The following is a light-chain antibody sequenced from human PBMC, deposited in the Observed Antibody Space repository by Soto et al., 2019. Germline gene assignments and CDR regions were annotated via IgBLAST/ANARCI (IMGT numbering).Light chain of an antibody. CDR2: EVS. CDR3: MQSTQLPPT. Sequence: DVVMPQTPLSLSVTPGQPASISCKSSQSLLHITGETFLFWYLQKPGQSPQLLIYEVSTRVSGVPDRLSGSGSGTDFTLEISRVETDDVGIYYCMQSTQLPPTFGQGTRLGIE. V-gene: IGKV2D-29*02. CDR1: QSLLHITGETF. J-gene: IGKJ5*01.